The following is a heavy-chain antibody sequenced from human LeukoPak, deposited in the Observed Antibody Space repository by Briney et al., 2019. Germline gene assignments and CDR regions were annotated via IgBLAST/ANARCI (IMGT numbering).Heavy chain of an antibody. CDR3: ARDVTGVARWLDP. CDR2: ISAYKNFT. CDR1: GDAFSSYG. J-gene: IGHJ5*02. V-gene: IGHV1-18*01. Sequence: RASVKVSCKASGDAFSSYGISWLRQAPGQGPEWMGWISAYKNFTNPPQKFHGRVTMTSDTSTTTAFLELKGLTLDDTAVYYCARDVTGVARWLDPWGQGTLVTVSS. D-gene: IGHD5-12*01.